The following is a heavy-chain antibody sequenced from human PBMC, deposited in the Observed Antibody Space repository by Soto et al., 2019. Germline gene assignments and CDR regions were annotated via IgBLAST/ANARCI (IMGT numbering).Heavy chain of an antibody. CDR3: AKHGSLFGIVVVFDP. CDR1: GGSISSSSYY. CDR2: IYYSGNT. Sequence: SETLSLTCTVSGGSISSSSYYWGWIRQPPGKGLEWIGSIYYSGNTYYNPSLKSRVTISVDTSKNPFSLKLSSVTAADTAVYSCAKHGSLFGIVVVFDPWGQGTLVTVSS. D-gene: IGHD2-2*01. J-gene: IGHJ5*02. V-gene: IGHV4-39*01.